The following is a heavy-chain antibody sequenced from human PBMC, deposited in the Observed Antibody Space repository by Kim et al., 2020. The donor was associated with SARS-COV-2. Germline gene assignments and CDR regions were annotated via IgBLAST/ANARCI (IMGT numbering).Heavy chain of an antibody. J-gene: IGHJ1*01. D-gene: IGHD6-13*01. CDR3: AYPYSSTWYRSFQH. V-gene: IGHV3-15*01. Sequence: YAAPVKGRFTISSEDSKNTLYLQMDSLKTEDTVVYYCAYPYSSTWYRSFQHWGQGTLVTVSS.